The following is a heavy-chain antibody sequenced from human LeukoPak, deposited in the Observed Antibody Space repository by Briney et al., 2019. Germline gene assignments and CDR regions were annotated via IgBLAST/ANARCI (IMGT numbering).Heavy chain of an antibody. V-gene: IGHV1-2*06. J-gene: IGHJ4*02. CDR1: GYTFVNYG. D-gene: IGHD3-10*01. Sequence: ASVKVSCKASGYTFVNYGISWVRQAPGQGLEWMGRINPSSGDANYAHKFQGRVTMTRDTSIGTAYMELSRLRSDDSAIYYCARGSGLGHHFEYWGQGTLVTVSS. CDR3: ARGSGLGHHFEY. CDR2: INPSSGDA.